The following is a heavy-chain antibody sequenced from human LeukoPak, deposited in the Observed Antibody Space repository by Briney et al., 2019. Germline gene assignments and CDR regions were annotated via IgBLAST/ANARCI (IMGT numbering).Heavy chain of an antibody. J-gene: IGHJ4*02. Sequence: GGSLRLSCGASGFTFSNYGMLWVRQAPGKGLDWVAFIRYDGNNKLYADSVKGRFTISRDNSKNTLYLHINSLRAEDTAVYYCVKDNPLDYWGQGTPVIVSS. V-gene: IGHV3-30*02. CDR3: VKDNPLDY. CDR1: GFTFSNYG. D-gene: IGHD1-14*01. CDR2: IRYDGNNK.